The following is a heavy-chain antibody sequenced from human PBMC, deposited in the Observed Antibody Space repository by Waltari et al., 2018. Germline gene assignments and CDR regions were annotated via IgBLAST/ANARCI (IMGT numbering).Heavy chain of an antibody. V-gene: IGHV1-8*03. CDR3: ARGLGYYDSSGYYYSDY. CDR2: MNPNSGNT. J-gene: IGHJ4*02. CDR1: GYTFTSYD. Sequence: QVQLVQSGAEVKKPGASVKVSCKASGYTFTSYDINWVRQATGQGLEWMGWMNPNSGNTSYAQKFQGRVTITRNTSISTAYMELSSLRSEDTAVYYCARGLGYYDSSGYYYSDYWGQGTLVTVSS. D-gene: IGHD3-22*01.